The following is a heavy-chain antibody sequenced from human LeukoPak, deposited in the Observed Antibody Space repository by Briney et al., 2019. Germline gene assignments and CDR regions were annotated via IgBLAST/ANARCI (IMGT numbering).Heavy chain of an antibody. CDR1: GFTFSSYE. CDR3: ARALPPYTIFGAGDY. J-gene: IGHJ4*02. D-gene: IGHD3-3*01. Sequence: GGSLRLSCAASGFTFSSYEMNWVRQAPGKGLEWVSYISSSGSTIYYADSVKGRFTISRDNAKNSLYLQMNSLRAEDTAVYYCARALPPYTIFGAGDYWGQGTLVTVSS. CDR2: ISSSGSTI. V-gene: IGHV3-48*03.